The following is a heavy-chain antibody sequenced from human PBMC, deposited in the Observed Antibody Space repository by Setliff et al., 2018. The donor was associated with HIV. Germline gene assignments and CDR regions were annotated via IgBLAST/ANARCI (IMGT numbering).Heavy chain of an antibody. V-gene: IGHV3-53*01. CDR2: IYSGGNT. CDR1: GGSFSGYY. J-gene: IGHJ6*02. D-gene: IGHD3-22*01. CDR3: ARSFPYYYESSGLYAMDV. Sequence: PSETLSLTCAVYGGSFSGYYWSWVRQAPGKGLEWVSVIYSGGNTYYADSVKGRFTISRDDDRNFLFLQMNSLRAEDTAIYFCARSFPYYYESSGLYAMDVWGLGTTVTVSS.